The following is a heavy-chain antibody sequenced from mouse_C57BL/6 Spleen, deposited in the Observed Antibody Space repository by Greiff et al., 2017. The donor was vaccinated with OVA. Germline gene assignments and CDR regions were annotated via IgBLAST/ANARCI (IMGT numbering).Heavy chain of an antibody. CDR1: GFTFSSYA. CDR3: TSIYYYGSSYSFDY. Sequence: EVKLVESGEGLVKPGGSLKLSCAASGFTFSSYAMSWVRQTPEKRLEWVAYISSGGDYIYYADTVKGRFTISRDNARNTLYLQMSSLKSEDTAMYYCTSIYYYGSSYSFDYWGQGTTLTVSS. CDR2: ISSGGDYI. V-gene: IGHV5-9-1*02. J-gene: IGHJ2*01. D-gene: IGHD1-1*01.